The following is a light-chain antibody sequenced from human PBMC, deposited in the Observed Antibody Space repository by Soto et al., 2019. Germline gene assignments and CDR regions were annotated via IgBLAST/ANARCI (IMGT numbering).Light chain of an antibody. CDR1: QSISNSY. J-gene: IGKJ5*01. Sequence: EIVLTQSPGTLSLSPVEIATLSFMASQSISNSYLAWYQQKPGLAPRLLIYDASSRATGIPARFSGSGSGTEFTLTISSLQSEDFAVYYCQQYNNWPRTFGQGTRLEI. CDR3: QQYNNWPRT. V-gene: IGKV3D-15*01. CDR2: DAS.